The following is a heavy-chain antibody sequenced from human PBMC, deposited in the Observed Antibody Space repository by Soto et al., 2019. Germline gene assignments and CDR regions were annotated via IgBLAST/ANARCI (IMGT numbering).Heavy chain of an antibody. V-gene: IGHV3-30*18. Sequence: GGSLRLSCAASGFVVTNYYMSWVRQAPGKGLEWVAVISYDRSNKYYADSVKGRFTVSRDNSKNTLYLQMNSLRAEDTAVYYCAKVGDNYYDSSGYYYARGAFDIWGQGTMVTV. CDR1: GFVVTNYY. CDR2: ISYDRSNK. J-gene: IGHJ3*02. CDR3: AKVGDNYYDSSGYYYARGAFDI. D-gene: IGHD3-22*01.